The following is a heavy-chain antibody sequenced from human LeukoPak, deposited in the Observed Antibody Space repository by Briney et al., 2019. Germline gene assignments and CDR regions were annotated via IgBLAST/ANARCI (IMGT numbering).Heavy chain of an antibody. CDR1: GFTFSSYA. V-gene: IGHV3-23*01. J-gene: IGHJ4*02. Sequence: PGGSLRLSCAASGFTFSSYAMSWVRQAPGMGLEWVSFISGSGGSTYYADSVKGRFTTSRDNSKNMLYLQMNSLSAEDTAVYYCARGPGYSSGWYVLSVDYWGQGTLVTVSS. CDR2: ISGSGGST. D-gene: IGHD6-19*01. CDR3: ARGPGYSSGWYVLSVDY.